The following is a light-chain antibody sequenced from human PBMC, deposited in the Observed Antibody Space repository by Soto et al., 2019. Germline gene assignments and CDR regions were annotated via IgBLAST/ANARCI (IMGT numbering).Light chain of an antibody. J-gene: IGKJ1*01. CDR1: QNVGKY. CDR3: QQYYSYPWT. Sequence: DIQMTQSPSTLSASVGVRVIITCRASQNVGKYLAWYQQRPGKAPKGLISKASSLESGAPSRFSGSGSGTEFTLTISSLQPEDFGTYYCQQYYSYPWTFGRGTKVDIK. V-gene: IGKV1-5*03. CDR2: KAS.